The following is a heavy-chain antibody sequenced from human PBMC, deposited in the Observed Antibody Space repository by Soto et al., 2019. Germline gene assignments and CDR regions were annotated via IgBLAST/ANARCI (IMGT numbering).Heavy chain of an antibody. CDR1: GFPFSSFG. J-gene: IGHJ6*02. D-gene: IGHD6-6*01. CDR3: ARSTSSTLNYYYGMDV. V-gene: IGHV3-30*03. CDR2: MSYDGSTK. Sequence: GRSLRLSPAAPGFPFSSFGMHPVRQAPGTGLEWVAVMSYDGSTKFYTDSVKGRFTIARDNAKNILYLQMNSLTIEDTAVFYCARSTSSTLNYYYGMDVWGQGTTVTVSS.